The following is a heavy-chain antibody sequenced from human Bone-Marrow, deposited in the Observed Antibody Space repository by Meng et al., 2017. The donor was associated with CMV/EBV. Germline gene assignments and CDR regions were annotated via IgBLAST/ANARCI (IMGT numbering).Heavy chain of an antibody. CDR3: ARGVGDYDFWSGYRNWFDP. J-gene: IGHJ5*02. V-gene: IGHV4-39*07. CDR1: GGSISSSSYY. CDR2: IYYSGST. Sequence: SEPLSLTCTVSGGSISSSSYYWGWIRQPPGKGLEWIGSIYYSGSTYYNPSLKSRVTISVDTSKNQFSLKLSSVTAADTAVYYCARGVGDYDFWSGYRNWFDPWGQGTLVTVSS. D-gene: IGHD3-3*01.